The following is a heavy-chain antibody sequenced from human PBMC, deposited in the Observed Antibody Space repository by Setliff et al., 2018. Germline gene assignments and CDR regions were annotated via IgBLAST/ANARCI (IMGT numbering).Heavy chain of an antibody. CDR3: ARRSGDRGMTTGWPDDFDY. CDR2: ISAYDGNT. CDR1: GYTFNNYG. D-gene: IGHD4-17*01. Sequence: ASVKVSCKASGYTFNNYGITWVRQAPGQGLEWMGWISAYDGNTKFAQRFQGRVTMTRDTSISTAYMELSRLTSDDTAVYYCARRSGDRGMTTGWPDDFDYWGRGTLVTVSS. J-gene: IGHJ4*01. V-gene: IGHV1-18*01.